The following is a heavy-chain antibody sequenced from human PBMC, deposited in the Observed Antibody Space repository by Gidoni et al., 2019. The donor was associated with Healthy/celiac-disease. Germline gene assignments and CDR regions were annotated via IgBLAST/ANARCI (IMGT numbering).Heavy chain of an antibody. D-gene: IGHD2-15*01. Sequence: QLQLQESGPGLVKPSETLSLTCTVSGGSISSSSYYWGWIRQPPGKGLEWIGSIYYSGSTYYNPSLKSRVTISVDTSKNQFSLKLSSVTAADTAVYYCARQRGMHGYYFDYWGQGTLVTVSS. CDR2: IYYSGST. J-gene: IGHJ4*02. CDR3: ARQRGMHGYYFDY. V-gene: IGHV4-39*01. CDR1: GGSISSSSYY.